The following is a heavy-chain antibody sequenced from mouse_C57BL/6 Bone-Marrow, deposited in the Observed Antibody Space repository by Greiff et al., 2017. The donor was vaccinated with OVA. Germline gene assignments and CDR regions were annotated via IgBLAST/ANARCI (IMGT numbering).Heavy chain of an antibody. CDR1: GYTFTDYY. D-gene: IGHD4-1*01. V-gene: IGHV1-26*01. J-gene: IGHJ2*01. CDR2: INPNNGGT. Sequence: EVQLQQSGPELVKPGASVKISCKASGYTFTDYYMNWVKQSHGKSLEWIGDINPNNGGTSYNQKFKGKATLTVDKSSSTAYMELRSLTSEASAVYYCARGLGLRYFDYWGQGTTLTVSA. CDR3: ARGLGLRYFDY.